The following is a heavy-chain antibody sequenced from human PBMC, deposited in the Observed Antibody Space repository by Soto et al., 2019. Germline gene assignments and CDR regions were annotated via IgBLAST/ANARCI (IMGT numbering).Heavy chain of an antibody. CDR1: GFTFSSYS. CDR2: ISSSSGSST. Sequence: GGSLRLSCAASGFTFSSYSMNWVRQAPGKGLEWVSYISSSSGSSTSYADSVKGRFTISRDNAKNTLYLQMNSLRAEDTAVYYCVRTSLVVAAATREDYWGQGTLVTVSS. V-gene: IGHV3-48*04. D-gene: IGHD2-15*01. CDR3: VRTSLVVAAATREDY. J-gene: IGHJ4*02.